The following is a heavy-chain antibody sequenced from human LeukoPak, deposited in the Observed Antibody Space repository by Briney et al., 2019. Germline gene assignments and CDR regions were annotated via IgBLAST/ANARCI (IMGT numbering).Heavy chain of an antibody. CDR2: ISGSGGST. V-gene: IGHV3-23*01. J-gene: IGHJ4*02. Sequence: PGGSLRLSCAASGFTFSSYAMSWVRQAPGKGLEWVSAISGSGGSTYYADSVKGRFTISRDNSKNTLYLQMISLRAEDTAVYYCAKGLYCSGGSCPTDYWGQGTLVTVSS. CDR3: AKGLYCSGGSCPTDY. D-gene: IGHD2-15*01. CDR1: GFTFSSYA.